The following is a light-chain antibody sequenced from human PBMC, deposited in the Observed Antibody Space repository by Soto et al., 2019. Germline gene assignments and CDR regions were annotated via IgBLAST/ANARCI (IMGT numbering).Light chain of an antibody. CDR1: QSIASH. CDR2: TTS. V-gene: IGKV1-27*01. J-gene: IGKJ4*01. Sequence: DIPMTQSPSSLSASIGYRFTITCLASQSIASHLNWYQQKPGKAPKFLMQTTSSLQVGVPSRFSGSGSGTDFTLTISSLQPEDVAAYYCQKYNSAPLTFGGGTNVDIK. CDR3: QKYNSAPLT.